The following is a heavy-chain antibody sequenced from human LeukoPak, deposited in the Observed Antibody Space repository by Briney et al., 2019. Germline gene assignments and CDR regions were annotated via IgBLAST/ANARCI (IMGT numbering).Heavy chain of an antibody. V-gene: IGHV3-23*01. D-gene: IGHD2-15*01. CDR3: AKRGVVIRAVLVVGFHKEAYYFDS. Sequence: PGGSLRLSCVVSGITLSNYGMSWVRQAPGKGLEWVSGISDRGGSTNYADSVRGRFTISRDNPKNTLYLQMNSVRDEDTAVYFCAKRGVVIRAVLVVGFHKEAYYFDSWGQGALVTVSS. CDR1: GITLSNYG. J-gene: IGHJ4*02. CDR2: ISDRGGST.